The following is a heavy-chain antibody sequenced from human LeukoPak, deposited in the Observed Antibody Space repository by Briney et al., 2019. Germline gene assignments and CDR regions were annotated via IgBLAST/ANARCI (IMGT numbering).Heavy chain of an antibody. CDR2: MNPNSGNT. Sequence: ASVKVSCTASGYTFTSYDINWVRQAPGQGLEWMGWMNPNSGNTGYAQKFQGRVTITRNTSISTAYMEVSSLRYEDTAVYYCARRAVDNSYYYYMDVGGKGTTVTVSS. CDR3: ARRAVDNSYYYYMDV. D-gene: IGHD6-19*01. CDR1: GYTFTSYD. V-gene: IGHV1-8*01. J-gene: IGHJ6*03.